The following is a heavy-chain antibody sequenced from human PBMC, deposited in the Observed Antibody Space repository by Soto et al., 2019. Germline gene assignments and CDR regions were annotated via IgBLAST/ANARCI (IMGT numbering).Heavy chain of an antibody. CDR3: ATTRGDYDILTGVTGFDP. V-gene: IGHV4-31*03. D-gene: IGHD3-9*01. CDR1: GGSISSGGYY. CDR2: IYYSGST. Sequence: SETLSLTCTVSGGSISSGGYYWSWIRQHPGKGLEWIGYIYYSGSTYYNPSLKSRVTISVDTSKNQFSLKLSSVTAADTAVYYCATTRGDYDILTGVTGFDPWGQGTLVTVSS. J-gene: IGHJ5*02.